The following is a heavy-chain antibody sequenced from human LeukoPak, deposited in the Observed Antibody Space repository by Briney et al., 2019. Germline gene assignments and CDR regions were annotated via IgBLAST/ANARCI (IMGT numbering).Heavy chain of an antibody. CDR2: IIPIFGTA. CDR1: GGTFSSYA. Sequence: ASVKVSCKASGGTFSSYAISWVRQAPGQGLEWMGGIIPIFGTANYAQKFQGRVTITTDESTSTAYMELSSLRSEDTAVYYCASSYYDFWSGSRYYYYMDVWGKGTTVTVSS. CDR3: ASSYYDFWSGSRYYYYMDV. D-gene: IGHD3-3*01. J-gene: IGHJ6*03. V-gene: IGHV1-69*05.